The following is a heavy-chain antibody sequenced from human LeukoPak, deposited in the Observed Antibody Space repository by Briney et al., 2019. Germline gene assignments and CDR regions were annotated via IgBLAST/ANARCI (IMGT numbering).Heavy chain of an antibody. CDR3: ARNLDYAWFDP. CDR1: GGSISSGGYY. V-gene: IGHV4-31*03. D-gene: IGHD4-17*01. J-gene: IGHJ5*02. Sequence: PSETLSLTCTVSGGSISSGGYYWSWIRQHPGMGLEWIGYIYCSGSTYYNPSLKSRVTISVDTSKNQFSLKLSSVTAADTAVYYCARNLDYAWFDPWGQGTLVTVSS. CDR2: IYCSGST.